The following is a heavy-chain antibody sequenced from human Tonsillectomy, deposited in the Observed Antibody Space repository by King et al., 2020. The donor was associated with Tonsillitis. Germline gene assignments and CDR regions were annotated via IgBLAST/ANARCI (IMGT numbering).Heavy chain of an antibody. CDR1: GFTFSSYA. D-gene: IGHD3-10*01. Sequence: VQLVESGGGLVQPGGSLRLSCAASGFTFSSYAMTWVRQAPGKGLEWVSVISGSSGRTYYADSVEGRFTISRDNSKNTLYLQMHSLRAEDTAVYYCAKGLLREVRGFFDYWGQGTLVTVSS. V-gene: IGHV3-23*04. CDR2: ISGSSGRT. CDR3: AKGLLREVRGFFDY. J-gene: IGHJ4*02.